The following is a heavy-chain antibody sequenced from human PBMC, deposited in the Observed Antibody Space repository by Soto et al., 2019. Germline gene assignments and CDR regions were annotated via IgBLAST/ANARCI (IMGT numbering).Heavy chain of an antibody. V-gene: IGHV1-58*01. D-gene: IGHD2-2*01. Sequence: SVKVSCKASGFTFTSSAVQWVRQARGQRLEWIGWIVVGSGNTNYAQKFQERVTITRDMSTSTAYMELSSLRSEDTAVYYCARDRSWGGYCISTSCFGTDYYYGMDVWGQGTTVTVSS. CDR2: IVVGSGNT. J-gene: IGHJ6*02. CDR3: ARDRSWGGYCISTSCFGTDYYYGMDV. CDR1: GFTFTSSA.